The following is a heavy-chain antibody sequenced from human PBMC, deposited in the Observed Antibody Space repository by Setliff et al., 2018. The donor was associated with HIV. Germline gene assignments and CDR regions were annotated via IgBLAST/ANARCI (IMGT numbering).Heavy chain of an antibody. V-gene: IGHV4-38-2*01. Sequence: SETLSLTCAVSGHSISNGYYWGWIRQPPGKGLEWIGNIYHSGNAYFHPSLKSRVTISVDTFENQFSLNLTSVTAADTAVYYCARFMRGIIIRDYYYGMDVWGQGTTVTVS. CDR3: ARFMRGIIIRDYYYGMDV. J-gene: IGHJ6*02. CDR1: GHSISNGYY. D-gene: IGHD3-10*01. CDR2: IYHSGNA.